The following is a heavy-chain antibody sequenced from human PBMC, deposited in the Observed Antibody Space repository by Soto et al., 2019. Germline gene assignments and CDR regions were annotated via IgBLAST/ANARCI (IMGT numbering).Heavy chain of an antibody. CDR1: GFTFNTYA. V-gene: IGHV3-30*18. D-gene: IGHD2-15*01. CDR3: AKGSSCSAHDPFHI. CDR2: ISDDGSNQ. J-gene: IGHJ3*02. Sequence: GGSLRLSCATSGFTFNTYAMHWVRQAPGKGLEWVAVISDDGSNQDYADSVKGRFTISRDNSKNTLYLQMSSLRAEDSAVYFCAKGSSCSAHDPFHIWGPGTMV.